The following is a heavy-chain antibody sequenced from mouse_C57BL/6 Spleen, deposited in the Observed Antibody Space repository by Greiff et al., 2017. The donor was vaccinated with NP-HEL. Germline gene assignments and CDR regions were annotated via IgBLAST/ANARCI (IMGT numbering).Heavy chain of an antibody. V-gene: IGHV5-4*01. CDR2: ISDGGSYT. Sequence: EVKLMESGGGLVKPGGSLKLSCAASGFTFSSYAMSWVRQTPEKRLEWVATISDGGSYTYYPDNVKGRFTISRDNAKNNLYLQMSHLKSEDTAMYYCARDSYYSNYDYAMDYWGQGTSVTVSS. CDR1: GFTFSSYA. CDR3: ARDSYYSNYDYAMDY. D-gene: IGHD2-5*01. J-gene: IGHJ4*01.